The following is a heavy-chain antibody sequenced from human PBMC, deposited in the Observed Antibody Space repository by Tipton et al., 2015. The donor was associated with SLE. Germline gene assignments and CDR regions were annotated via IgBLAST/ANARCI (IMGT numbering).Heavy chain of an antibody. J-gene: IGHJ3*02. CDR3: ARGGDRYSSGRDAFDI. CDR2: ISYSGNT. D-gene: IGHD6-19*01. V-gene: IGHV4-59*01. CDR1: GGSISSDY. Sequence: TLSLTCTVSGGSISSDYWNWIRQPPGKGLEWIGYISYSGNTNYNPSLKSRVTISVDTSKNQFSLKLSSVTAADTAVYYCARGGDRYSSGRDAFDIWGQGTMVTVSS.